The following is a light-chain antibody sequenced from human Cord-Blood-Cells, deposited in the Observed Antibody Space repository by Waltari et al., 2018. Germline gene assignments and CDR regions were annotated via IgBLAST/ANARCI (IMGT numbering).Light chain of an antibody. J-gene: IGLJ2*01. V-gene: IGLV2-11*01. CDR3: CSYAGSYTLV. Sequence: QSALTQPRSVSGSPGQSVTLSCTGTRTDVGCVNYVSWYQQHPGKAPKIMLYDVSKRPSGVPDRFSGSKSGNTASLTISGLQAEDEADYYCCSYAGSYTLVFGGGTKLTVL. CDR1: RTDVGCVNY. CDR2: DVS.